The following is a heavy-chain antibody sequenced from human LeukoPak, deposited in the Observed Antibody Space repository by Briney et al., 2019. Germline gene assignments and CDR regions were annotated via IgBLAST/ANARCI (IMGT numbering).Heavy chain of an antibody. V-gene: IGHV3-30*18. CDR2: ISYDGSNK. D-gene: IGHD1-26*01. CDR1: GFTFSSYG. J-gene: IGHJ4*02. Sequence: GGSLSLSCAASGFTFSSYGVHWVRQAPGKGLEWVAVISYDGSNKYYADSVKGRFTISRDNSKNTLYLQMNSLRAEDTAVYYCAKGSEYSGNYFDYWGQGTLVTVSS. CDR3: AKGSEYSGNYFDY.